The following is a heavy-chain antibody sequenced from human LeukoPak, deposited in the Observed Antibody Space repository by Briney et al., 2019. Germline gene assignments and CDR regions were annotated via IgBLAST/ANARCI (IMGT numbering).Heavy chain of an antibody. Sequence: GGSVRLSCAASGFDFSTYAINWVRQAPGKGLEWVSSISTMSNYIFYGDSVKGRFTISRDNAKNSVYLQMNSLRPDDTALYYCSRDRLGGLDLWGQGTLVTVSS. J-gene: IGHJ5*02. CDR1: GFDFSTYA. D-gene: IGHD5-12*01. V-gene: IGHV3-21*01. CDR2: ISTMSNYI. CDR3: SRDRLGGLDL.